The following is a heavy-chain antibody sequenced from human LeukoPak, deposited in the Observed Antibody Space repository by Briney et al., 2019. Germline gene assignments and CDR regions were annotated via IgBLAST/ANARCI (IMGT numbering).Heavy chain of an antibody. CDR1: GFTVSSNY. CDR2: IYSGGST. CDR3: ARDARELLNAFDI. Sequence: GGSLRLSCAASGFTVSSNYMSWVRKAPGKGLEWVSVIYSGGSTYYADSVKSRFTISRDNSKNTLYLQMNSLRAEDTAVYYCARDARELLNAFDIWGQGTMVTVSS. V-gene: IGHV3-66*02. D-gene: IGHD1-26*01. J-gene: IGHJ3*02.